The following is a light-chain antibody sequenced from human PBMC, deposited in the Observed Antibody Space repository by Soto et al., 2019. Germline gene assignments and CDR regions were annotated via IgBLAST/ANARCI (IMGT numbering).Light chain of an antibody. CDR2: DVS. V-gene: IGLV2-14*03. CDR1: NSDVGAYDY. J-gene: IGLJ1*01. CDR3: SSYTSATTLYV. Sequence: QSALTQPASVSGSPGQSITISCTGTNSDVGAYDYVSWYQHHPGNAPKLMMFDVSRRPSGVSNRFSGSKSGNTASLTISGLQAEDEADYFGSSYTSATTLYVFGPGINLTVL.